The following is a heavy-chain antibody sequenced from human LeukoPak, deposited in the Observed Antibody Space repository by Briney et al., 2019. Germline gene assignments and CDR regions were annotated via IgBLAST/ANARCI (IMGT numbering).Heavy chain of an antibody. D-gene: IGHD3-22*01. V-gene: IGHV4-59*01. CDR3: ARGTYYQYNWFDP. Sequence: SGTLSLTCTVSGGSISSYYWSWIRQSPGKGLEWIGYIYYSGSTNYNPSLKSRVTISVDTSKNQFSLKLSSVTAADTAVYYCARGTYYQYNWFDPWGQGTLVTVSS. CDR1: GGSISSYY. J-gene: IGHJ5*02. CDR2: IYYSGST.